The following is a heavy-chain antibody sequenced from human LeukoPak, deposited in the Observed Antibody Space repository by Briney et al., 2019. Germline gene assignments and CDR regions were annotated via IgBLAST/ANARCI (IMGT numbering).Heavy chain of an antibody. CDR3: AKDPNGDYIGAFDF. CDR1: GFTFSSYA. Sequence: GGSLRLSCAASGFTFSSYAMSWVRQAPGKGLEWVSAIRGSGGSTYYADSVKGRFTISRDNSKNTLYLQMNSLTADDTAIYYCAKDPNGDYIGAFDFGGQGTMVTGSS. J-gene: IGHJ3*01. D-gene: IGHD4-17*01. CDR2: IRGSGGST. V-gene: IGHV3-23*01.